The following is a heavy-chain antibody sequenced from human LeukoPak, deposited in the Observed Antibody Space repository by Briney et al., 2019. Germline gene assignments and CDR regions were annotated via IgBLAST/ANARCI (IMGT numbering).Heavy chain of an antibody. CDR3: AVEGAYYYDSSGYYFAF. J-gene: IGHJ4*02. Sequence: ASVKVSCKASGYTFTSYGISWVRQAPGQGLEWMGWISAYNGNTNYAQKLQGRVTMTTDTSTSTAYMELRSLRSDDTAVYYCAVEGAYYYDSSGYYFAFWGQGTLVTVSS. CDR2: ISAYNGNT. CDR1: GYTFTSYG. D-gene: IGHD3-22*01. V-gene: IGHV1-18*01.